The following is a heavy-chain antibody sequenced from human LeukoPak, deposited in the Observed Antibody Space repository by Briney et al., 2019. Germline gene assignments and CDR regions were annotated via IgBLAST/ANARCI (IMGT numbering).Heavy chain of an antibody. CDR1: GGSFSGYY. Sequence: SETLSLTCAVDGGSFSGYYWSWIRQPPGKGLEWIGIINHSGSTNYNPSLKSRVTISVDTSKNQFSLKLSSVTAADTAVYYCARPAGPQAARGVHWFDPWGQGTLVTVSS. J-gene: IGHJ5*02. CDR3: ARPAGPQAARGVHWFDP. V-gene: IGHV4-34*01. CDR2: INHSGST. D-gene: IGHD6-6*01.